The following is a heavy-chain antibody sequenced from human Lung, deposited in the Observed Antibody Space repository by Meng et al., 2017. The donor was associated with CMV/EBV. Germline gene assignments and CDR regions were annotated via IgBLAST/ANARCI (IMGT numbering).Heavy chain of an antibody. D-gene: IGHD2-21*02. V-gene: IGHV3-7*01. J-gene: IGHJ6*01. CDR2: IKQDGSEK. CDR1: GFTFRTYW. CDR3: ARDRLVTTFYYFYGMDV. Sequence: GESLKIPCAASGFTFRTYWMTWVRQVPGKGLEWVANIKQDGSEKYYVDSVKGRFTISRDNTENSVFLQMNSLRAEDTAVYYCARDRLVTTFYYFYGMDVSGQQGTVTVSS.